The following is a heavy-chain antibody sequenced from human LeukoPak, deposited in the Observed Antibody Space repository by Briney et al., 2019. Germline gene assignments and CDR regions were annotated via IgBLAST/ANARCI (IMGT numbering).Heavy chain of an antibody. CDR2: FDPEDGET. J-gene: IGHJ4*02. CDR1: GYTLTELS. CDR3: ARGYYDFWSGYWNGVDY. V-gene: IGHV1-24*01. D-gene: IGHD3-3*01. Sequence: ASVKVSCKVSGYTLTELSMHWVRQAPGKGLEWMGGFDPEDGETIYAQKLQGRVAMTTDTSTSTAYMELRSLRSDDTAVYYCARGYYDFWSGYWNGVDYWGQGTLVTVSS.